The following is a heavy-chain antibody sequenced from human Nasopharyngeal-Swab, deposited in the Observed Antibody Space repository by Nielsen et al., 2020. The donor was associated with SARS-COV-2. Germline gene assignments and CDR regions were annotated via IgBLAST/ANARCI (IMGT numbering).Heavy chain of an antibody. J-gene: IGHJ4*02. CDR3: AREEGSSWHYFDY. V-gene: IGHV3-74*01. CDR2: IKSDGSTT. CDR1: GFTFSSYW. D-gene: IGHD6-13*01. Sequence: GESLKISCAASGFTFSSYWMHWVRQAPGKGLVWVSLIKSDGSTTSYADSVKGRFTISRDNAKNSLYLQMNSLRAEDTAVYYCAREEGSSWHYFDYWGQGTLVTVSS.